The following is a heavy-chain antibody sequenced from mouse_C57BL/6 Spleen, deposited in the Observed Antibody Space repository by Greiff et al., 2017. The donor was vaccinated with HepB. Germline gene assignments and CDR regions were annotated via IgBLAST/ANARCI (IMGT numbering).Heavy chain of an antibody. CDR1: GYTFTSYW. J-gene: IGHJ2*01. CDR2: IHPNSGST. Sequence: QVQLQQPGAELVKPGASVKLSCKASGYTFTSYWMHWVKQRPGQGLEWIGMIHPNSGSTNYTEKFKSKATLTVDKSSSTAYMPLSSLTSEDSAVYYCARGLNYGEGYYFDYWGQGTTLTVSS. CDR3: ARGLNYGEGYYFDY. V-gene: IGHV1-64*01. D-gene: IGHD1-3*01.